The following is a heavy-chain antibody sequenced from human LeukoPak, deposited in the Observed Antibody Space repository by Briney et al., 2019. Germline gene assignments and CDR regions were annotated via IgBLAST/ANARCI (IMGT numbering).Heavy chain of an antibody. V-gene: IGHV4-59*01. CDR1: GDSSSSYY. CDR3: AGDYKTLAY. J-gene: IGHJ4*02. D-gene: IGHD3-16*01. Sequence: SETPSLTCTVSGDSSSSYYWSWIRRPPGKGLEWIGYIYHSGSPEYNPSLKSRVTISLDTSKNQFSLKLSSVTPADTAVYYCAGDYKTLAYWGQGTLVTVSS. CDR2: IYHSGSP.